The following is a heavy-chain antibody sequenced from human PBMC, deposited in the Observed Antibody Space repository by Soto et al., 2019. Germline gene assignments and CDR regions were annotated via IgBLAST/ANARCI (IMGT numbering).Heavy chain of an antibody. CDR1: RFAVRSYA. CDR2: INPSGGST. D-gene: IGHD1-26*01. CDR3: VKEWAPRRAFDY. J-gene: IGHJ4*02. Sequence: PGGSLRLSCLASRFAVRSYAMSWVRQAPGKGLEWVSCINPSGGSTFYADSVRGRFTISRDNAKNTLYLQMNSLRVDDTAKYYCVKEWAPRRAFDYWGQGTPVTVSS. V-gene: IGHV3-23*01.